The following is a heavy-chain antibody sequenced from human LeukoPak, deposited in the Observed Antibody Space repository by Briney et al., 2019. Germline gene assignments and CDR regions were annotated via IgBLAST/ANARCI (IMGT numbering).Heavy chain of an antibody. CDR1: GFTFNTYS. D-gene: IGHD3-10*01. V-gene: IGHV3-48*04. CDR3: AKDPDDGSGSYSWADWFDP. CDR2: ISSGSSGV. Sequence: RTGGSLRLSCAGPGFTFNTYSMNWVRQAPGKGLEWISYISSGSSGVLYADSVKGRFTISRDNANNSLYLQMNSLRAEDTAVYYCAKDPDDGSGSYSWADWFDPWGQGTLVTVSS. J-gene: IGHJ5*02.